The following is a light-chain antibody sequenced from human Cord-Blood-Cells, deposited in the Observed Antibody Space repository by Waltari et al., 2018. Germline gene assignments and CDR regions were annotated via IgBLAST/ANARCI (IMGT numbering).Light chain of an antibody. CDR2: WAS. V-gene: IGKV4-1*01. J-gene: IGKJ2*01. CDR1: QSVLYSSNNKNY. Sequence: DIVMTQCPDSLAVSLGERATIHCKSSQSVLYSSNNKNYLAWYQQKPGQPPKLLIYWASTRESGVPDRFSGSGSGTDFTLTISSLQAEDVAVYYCQQYYSTPYTFGQGTKLEIK. CDR3: QQYYSTPYT.